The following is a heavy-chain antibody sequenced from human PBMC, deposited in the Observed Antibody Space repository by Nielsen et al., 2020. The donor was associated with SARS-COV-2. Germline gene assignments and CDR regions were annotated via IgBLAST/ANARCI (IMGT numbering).Heavy chain of an antibody. J-gene: IGHJ4*02. Sequence: GESLKISCAASGFTFDDYAMHWVRQAPGKGLVWVSRINSDGSSTSYADSVKGRFTISRDNAKNTLYLQMNSLRAEDTAVYYCARDNWTGFDSWGQGTLVTVSS. CDR1: GFTFDDYA. V-gene: IGHV3-74*01. D-gene: IGHD1-20*01. CDR2: INSDGSST. CDR3: ARDNWTGFDS.